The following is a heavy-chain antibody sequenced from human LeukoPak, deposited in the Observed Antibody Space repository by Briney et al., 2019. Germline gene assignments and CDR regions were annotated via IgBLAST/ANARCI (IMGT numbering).Heavy chain of an antibody. Sequence: GGSLRLSCAASGFTFSSYSMNWVRQAPGKGLEWVSSISSSSSYIYYADSVKGRFTISRDNAKNSLYLQMNSLRAEDTAVYYCARAGEEWLRFDYYYYGMDVWGQGTTVTVSS. CDR3: ARAGEEWLRFDYYYYGMDV. CDR1: GFTFSSYS. J-gene: IGHJ6*02. CDR2: ISSSSSYI. D-gene: IGHD5-12*01. V-gene: IGHV3-21*01.